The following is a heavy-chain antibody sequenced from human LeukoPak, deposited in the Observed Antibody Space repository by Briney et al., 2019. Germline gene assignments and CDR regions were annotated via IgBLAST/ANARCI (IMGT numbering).Heavy chain of an antibody. V-gene: IGHV3-21*01. CDR1: GFTFSSYG. CDR2: ISSSSSYI. D-gene: IGHD4-23*01. Sequence: GGSLRLSCAASGFTFSSYGTHWVRQAPGKGLEWVSSISSSSSYIYYADSVKGRFTISRDNAKNSLYLQMNSLRAEDTAVYYCARDWAYGGNDYWGQGTLVTVSS. J-gene: IGHJ4*02. CDR3: ARDWAYGGNDY.